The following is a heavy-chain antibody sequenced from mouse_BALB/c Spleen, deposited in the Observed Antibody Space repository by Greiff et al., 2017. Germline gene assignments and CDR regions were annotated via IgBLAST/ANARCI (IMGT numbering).Heavy chain of an antibody. CDR1: GYAFSSYW. J-gene: IGHJ2*01. CDR3: ARGQLGLPYYFDY. D-gene: IGHD3-1*01. V-gene: IGHV1-80*01. CDR2: IYPGDGDT. Sequence: VKLVESGAELVRPGSSVKISCKASGYAFSSYWMNWVKQRPGQGLEWIGQIYPGDGDTNYNGKFKGKATLTADKSSSTAYMQLSSLTSEDSAVYFCARGQLGLPYYFDYWGQGTTLTVSS.